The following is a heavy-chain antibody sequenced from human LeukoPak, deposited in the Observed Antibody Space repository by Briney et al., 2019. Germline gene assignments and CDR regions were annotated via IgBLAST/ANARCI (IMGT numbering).Heavy chain of an antibody. Sequence: GGSLRLSCSASGFTFSSYAMHWVRQAPGKGLGYVSAISSNGGSTYYADSVKGRFTISRDNSKNTLYLQMSSLRAEDTAVYYCVKGPYYDILTGHSFDYWGQGTLVTVSS. CDR3: VKGPYYDILTGHSFDY. J-gene: IGHJ4*02. D-gene: IGHD3-9*01. CDR1: GFTFSSYA. V-gene: IGHV3-64D*06. CDR2: ISSNGGST.